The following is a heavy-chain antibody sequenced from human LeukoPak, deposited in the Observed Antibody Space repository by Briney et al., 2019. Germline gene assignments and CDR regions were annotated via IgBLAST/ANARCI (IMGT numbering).Heavy chain of an antibody. CDR3: ASAITMIVDDAFDI. Sequence: AGGSLRLSCAASGFTFSSYSMNWVRQAPGKGLEWVSSISSSSSSYIYYADSVKGRFTISRDNAKNSLYLQMNSLRAEDTAVYYCASAITMIVDDAFDIWGQGTMVTVSS. CDR2: ISSSSSSYI. J-gene: IGHJ3*02. CDR1: GFTFSSYS. V-gene: IGHV3-21*01. D-gene: IGHD3-22*01.